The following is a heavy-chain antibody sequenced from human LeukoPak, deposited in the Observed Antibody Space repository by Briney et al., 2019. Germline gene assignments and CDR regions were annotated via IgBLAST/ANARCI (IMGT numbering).Heavy chain of an antibody. CDR3: ARDRYSGSGVFDY. V-gene: IGHV4-39*07. CDR1: GGSIRSSSYY. CDR2: IYYTGST. Sequence: SETLSLTCTVSGGSIRSSSYYWGWIRQPPGKGLEWIGSIYYTGSTYYNPSLKSRVTISIDTSKNQFSLNLRSVTAADTAVYYCARDRYSGSGVFDYWGQGTLVTVSS. J-gene: IGHJ4*02. D-gene: IGHD1-26*01.